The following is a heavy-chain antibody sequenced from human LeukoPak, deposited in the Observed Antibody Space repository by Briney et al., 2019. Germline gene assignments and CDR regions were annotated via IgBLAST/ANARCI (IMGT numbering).Heavy chain of an antibody. D-gene: IGHD2-15*01. V-gene: IGHV3-7*04. Sequence: GGSLRLSCAVSGFSFTNFWMSWVRQAPERGLEWVANIHPEGYEKYHVESVKGRFTISRDNTKNLLFLEINGLRVEDAAVYYCARGDSFSWDHWGQGTLVTVSS. CDR1: GFSFTNFW. J-gene: IGHJ4*02. CDR2: IHPEGYEK. CDR3: ARGDSFSWDH.